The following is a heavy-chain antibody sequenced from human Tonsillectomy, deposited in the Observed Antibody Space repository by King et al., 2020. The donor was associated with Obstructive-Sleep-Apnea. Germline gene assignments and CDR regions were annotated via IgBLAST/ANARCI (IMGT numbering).Heavy chain of an antibody. J-gene: IGHJ4*02. Sequence: VQLVESGGGVVQPGRSLRLSCAAYGFTFSSYAMHWVRQAPGKGLEWVAVISYDGSNKYYADSVKGRFTISRDNSKNTLYLQMNSLRAEDTAVYYCARDYYDSSVFDYWGQGTLVTVSS. CDR1: GFTFSSYA. D-gene: IGHD3-22*01. V-gene: IGHV3-30-3*01. CDR2: ISYDGSNK. CDR3: ARDYYDSSVFDY.